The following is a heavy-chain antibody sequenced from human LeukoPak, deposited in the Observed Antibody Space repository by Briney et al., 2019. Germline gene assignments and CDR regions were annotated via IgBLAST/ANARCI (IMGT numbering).Heavy chain of an antibody. CDR3: AAGRAVGEFRYYYYYGMDV. D-gene: IGHD3-10*01. CDR2: IVVGRGNT. V-gene: IGHV1-58*01. CDR1: GFTFTSSA. Sequence: GTSVKVSCKASGFTFTSSAVQWVRQARGQRLEWIGWIVVGRGNTNYAQKFQERVTITRDMSTSKAYMELSSLRSEDTAVYYCAAGRAVGEFRYYYYYGMDVWGQGTTVTVSS. J-gene: IGHJ6*02.